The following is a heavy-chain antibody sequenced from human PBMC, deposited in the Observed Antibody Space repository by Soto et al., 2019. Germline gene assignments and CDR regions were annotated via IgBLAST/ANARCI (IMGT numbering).Heavy chain of an antibody. Sequence: SVKVSCKASGGTFSSYAISWVRQAPGQGLEWMGGIIPIFGTANYAQKFQGRVTITADESTSTAYMELSSLRSEDTAVYYCARRAETNGWNGFGADKYYFDFWGQGTLVTVSS. CDR3: ARRAETNGWNGFGADKYYFDF. J-gene: IGHJ4*02. CDR2: IIPIFGTA. CDR1: GGTFSSYA. D-gene: IGHD1-1*01. V-gene: IGHV1-69*13.